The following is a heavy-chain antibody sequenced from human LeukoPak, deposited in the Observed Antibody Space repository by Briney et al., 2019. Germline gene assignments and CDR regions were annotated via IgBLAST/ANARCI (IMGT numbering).Heavy chain of an antibody. CDR2: INHSGST. D-gene: IGHD4-23*01. V-gene: IGHV4-34*01. CDR1: GGSFSGYY. Sequence: SETLSLTCAVYGGSFSGYYWSWIRQPPGKGLEWIGEINHSGSTNYNPSLKGRVTISVDTSKNQFSLKLSSVTAADTAVYYCARGGNFRDFDYWGQGTLVTVSS. CDR3: ARGGNFRDFDY. J-gene: IGHJ4*02.